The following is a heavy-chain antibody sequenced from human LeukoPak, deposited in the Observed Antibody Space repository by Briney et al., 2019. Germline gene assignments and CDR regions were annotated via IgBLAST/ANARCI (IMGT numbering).Heavy chain of an antibody. CDR1: GGSFSGYY. D-gene: IGHD5-18*01. J-gene: IGHJ5*02. CDR2: IYYSGST. V-gene: IGHV4-59*08. CDR3: ARRGYSYGFTGFDP. Sequence: PSETLSLTCAVYGGSFSGYYWSWIRQPPGKGLGWIGYIYYSGSTNYNPSLKSRVTISVDTSKNRFSLKLSSVTAADTAVYYCARRGYSYGFTGFDPWGQGTLVTVSS.